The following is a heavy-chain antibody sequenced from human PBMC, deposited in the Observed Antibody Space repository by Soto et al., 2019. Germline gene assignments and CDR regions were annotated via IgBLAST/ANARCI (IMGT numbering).Heavy chain of an antibody. D-gene: IGHD4-17*01. J-gene: IGHJ6*02. Sequence: GGSLRLSXAASGLTFSSYSMNWVRQAPGKGLEWVSSISSSSSYIYYADSVKGRFTISRDNAKNSLYLQMNSLRAEDTAVYYCARDTPFYGDYGGMDVWGQGTTVTVSS. CDR1: GLTFSSYS. V-gene: IGHV3-21*01. CDR3: ARDTPFYGDYGGMDV. CDR2: ISSSSSYI.